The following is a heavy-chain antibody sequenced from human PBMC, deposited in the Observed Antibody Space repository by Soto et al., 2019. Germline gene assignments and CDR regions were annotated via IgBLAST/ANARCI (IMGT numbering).Heavy chain of an antibody. CDR1: GYGFSSYW. CDR3: ARDRSNSLYYYYYGLDV. J-gene: IGHJ6*02. V-gene: IGHV5-51*01. Sequence: GESLKISCSGSGYGFSSYWIGWVRQMPGKGLEWMGTIHPGDSDTRYSPSFRGQVTISADKSISTAYLQWSSLKAPDTAIYYCARDRSNSLYYYYYGLDVWGQGTTVTVSS. CDR2: IHPGDSDT. D-gene: IGHD6-13*01.